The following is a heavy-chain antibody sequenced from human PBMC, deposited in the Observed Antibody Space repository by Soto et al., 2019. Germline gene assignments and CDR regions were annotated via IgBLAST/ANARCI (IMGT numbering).Heavy chain of an antibody. CDR2: VKDGGHT. CDR3: ARGQEGVVATH. CDR1: GGSLSGYY. Sequence: QVQLQQWAAGLLKPSATPSLNCAATGGSLSGYYWWWIRQPPGKGLERIGEVKDGGHTNYSPSLRGRVTISSDTSNNQFSLRLNSVTAADTGVYYCARGQEGVVATHWDQGSLVTVSS. V-gene: IGHV4-34*01. J-gene: IGHJ4*02. D-gene: IGHD5-12*01.